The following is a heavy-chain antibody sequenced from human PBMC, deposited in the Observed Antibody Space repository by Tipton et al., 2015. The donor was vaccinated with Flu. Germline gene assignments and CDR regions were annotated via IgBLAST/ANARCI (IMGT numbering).Heavy chain of an antibody. CDR2: IHQTGSS. CDR3: ARHTGDSVRGVIDY. V-gene: IGHV4-38-2*01. Sequence: TLSLTCAVSGDSISSRYYWAWIRQPPGRGLEWIGNIHQTGSSYLNPSLTRRVTISVDRSKNQFSLRLTSVTAADTAVYYCARHTGDSVRGVIDYWGQGTLVTVSS. D-gene: IGHD3-10*02. CDR1: GDSISSRYY. J-gene: IGHJ4*02.